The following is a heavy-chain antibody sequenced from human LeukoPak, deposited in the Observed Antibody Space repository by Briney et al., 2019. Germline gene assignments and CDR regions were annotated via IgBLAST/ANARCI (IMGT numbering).Heavy chain of an antibody. Sequence: GVSLRLSCAASGFTFGSYAMHGLRRSPGKGLVWVAVISYDGSNKYCADCVRGLFTISRDNSNNTLYLKMNSLRAEDTAVYYCARGKRITIRYYYYLDVWGKGTPVTVSS. CDR3: ARGKRITIRYYYYLDV. D-gene: IGHD3-3*01. J-gene: IGHJ6*03. CDR1: GFTFGSYA. V-gene: IGHV3-30*14. CDR2: ISYDGSNK.